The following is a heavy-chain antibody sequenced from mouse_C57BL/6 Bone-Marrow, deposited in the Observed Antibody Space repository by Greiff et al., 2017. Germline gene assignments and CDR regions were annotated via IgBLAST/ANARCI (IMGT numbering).Heavy chain of an antibody. CDR2: IDPEIGDT. CDR3: SSFDGNYFDF. Sequence: EVKLVESGAELVRPGASVTLSCTASGFNIQDDYIHWVKQRPEQGLEWIGWIDPEIGDTEYASKFQGKATITSDTSSNTAYLQLSSLTSEDTAVYYCSSFDGNYFDFWGQGTPLTVAS. V-gene: IGHV14-4*01. CDR1: GFNIQDDY. D-gene: IGHD2-3*01. J-gene: IGHJ2*01.